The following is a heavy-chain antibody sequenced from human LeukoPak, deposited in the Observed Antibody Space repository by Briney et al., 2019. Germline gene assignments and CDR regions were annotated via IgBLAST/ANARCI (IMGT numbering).Heavy chain of an antibody. V-gene: IGHV4-61*02. CDR1: GASIASGSYH. D-gene: IGHD4-23*01. CDR3: TRGGHDYGGSFDT. Sequence: SETLSLTCAISGASIASGSYHWDWIRQPAGSRPEFIGRISAGGRTNYNPSLKSRLTISMDTSKNHVSLRLSSVTAADTAVYYCTRGGHDYGGSFDTWGQGILVTVSS. J-gene: IGHJ5*02. CDR2: ISAGGRT.